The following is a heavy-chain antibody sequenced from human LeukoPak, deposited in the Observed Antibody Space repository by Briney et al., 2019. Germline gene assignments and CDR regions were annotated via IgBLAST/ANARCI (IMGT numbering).Heavy chain of an antibody. D-gene: IGHD3-3*01. CDR2: INPNSGGT. CDR1: GHSLAGLS. Sequence: ASVKVSCKVSGHSLAGLSIHWVRQSPEKGLEWMGWINPNSGGTNYAQKFQGRVTMTRDTSISTAYMELSRLRSDDTAVYYCARARDDFWSGLPWFDPWGQGTLVTVSS. V-gene: IGHV1-2*02. CDR3: ARARDDFWSGLPWFDP. J-gene: IGHJ5*02.